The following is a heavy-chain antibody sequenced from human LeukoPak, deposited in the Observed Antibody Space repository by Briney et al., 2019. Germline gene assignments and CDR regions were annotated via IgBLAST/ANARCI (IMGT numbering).Heavy chain of an antibody. J-gene: IGHJ4*02. CDR1: GITFRNYV. CDR2: LSNRGGST. Sequence: GGSLRLSCAASGITFRNYVMSWVRQAPGKGLEWVSGLSNRGGSTFYADSVKGRFTISRDNPKNTLYLQMNSLRVEDTAVYYCATLLGYCSGGDCYRLYFDDWGQGTLVTVSS. CDR3: ATLLGYCSGGDCYRLYFDD. D-gene: IGHD2-15*01. V-gene: IGHV3-23*01.